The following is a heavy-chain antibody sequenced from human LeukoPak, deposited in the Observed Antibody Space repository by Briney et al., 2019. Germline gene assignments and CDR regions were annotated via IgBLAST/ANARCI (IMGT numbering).Heavy chain of an antibody. V-gene: IGHV3-23*01. CDR2: ISAGSGST. J-gene: IGHJ6*02. Sequence: GGSLRLSCAASGFTFSNYAMSWVRQAPGKGLEWVSTISAGSGSTYYAHSVRGRFTISRDNSKNTLFLQMNSLRAEDTAVYYCAKGIKDGSGSRTLALDYGMDVWGQGTTVTVSS. CDR3: AKGIKDGSGSRTLALDYGMDV. CDR1: GFTFSNYA. D-gene: IGHD3-10*01.